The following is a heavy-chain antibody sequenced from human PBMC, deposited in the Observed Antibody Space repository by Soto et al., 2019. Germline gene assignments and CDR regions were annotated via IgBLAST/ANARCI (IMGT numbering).Heavy chain of an antibody. D-gene: IGHD4-4*01. V-gene: IGHV3-33*01. Sequence: QVQLVESGGGGVQPGRSLRLSCAASGFTFSSSGMHWVRQAPGKGLEWVAVICYDGSNKYYADSVKGRFTISREISKSTLYLQMNSLRAEDTAGYYCARDLGNYAYYYYSGMDVWGQGTTVTVSS. J-gene: IGHJ6*02. CDR1: GFTFSSSG. CDR3: ARDLGNYAYYYYSGMDV. CDR2: ICYDGSNK.